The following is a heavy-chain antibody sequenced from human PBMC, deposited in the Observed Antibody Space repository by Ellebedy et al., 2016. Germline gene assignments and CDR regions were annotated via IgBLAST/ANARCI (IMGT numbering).Heavy chain of an antibody. V-gene: IGHV1-69*05. CDR3: AREPSYYDILTGLSGFDY. Sequence: SVKVSXXASGYTFTGYYMHWVRQAPGQGLEWMGGIIPIFGTANYAQKFQGRVTITRDTSASTAYMELSSLRSEDTAVYYCAREPSYYDILTGLSGFDYWGQGTLVTVSS. CDR2: IIPIFGTA. D-gene: IGHD3-9*01. J-gene: IGHJ4*02. CDR1: GYTFTGYY.